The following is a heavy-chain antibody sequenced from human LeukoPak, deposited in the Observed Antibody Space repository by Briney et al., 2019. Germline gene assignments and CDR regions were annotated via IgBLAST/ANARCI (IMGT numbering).Heavy chain of an antibody. D-gene: IGHD6-13*01. CDR3: APAAYSSSHTSGY. Sequence: GGSLRLSCAASGFTFSSYSMNWVRQAPGKGLEWVSSISSSSSYIYYADSVKGRFTISRDNAKNSLYLQMNSLRAEDTAVYYCAPAAYSSSHTSGYWGQGTLVTVSS. CDR1: GFTFSSYS. CDR2: ISSSSSYI. J-gene: IGHJ4*02. V-gene: IGHV3-21*01.